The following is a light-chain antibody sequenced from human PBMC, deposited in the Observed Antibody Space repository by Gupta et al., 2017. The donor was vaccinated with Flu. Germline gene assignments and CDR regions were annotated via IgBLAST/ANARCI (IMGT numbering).Light chain of an antibody. V-gene: IGKV2-24*01. CDR3: MQATHFPHS. CDR1: YSLVHSDGNTY. J-gene: IGKJ2*03. CDR2: KIS. Sequence: DIELTHTPPSSPVTIGKLASISCTSSYSLVHSDGNTYLSWLQQKPGQPPRLLIYKISNRFCGVPDRFSGSGAGTDFTLKISRVEAEDFGIYYCMQATHFPHSFGQGTKLEIK.